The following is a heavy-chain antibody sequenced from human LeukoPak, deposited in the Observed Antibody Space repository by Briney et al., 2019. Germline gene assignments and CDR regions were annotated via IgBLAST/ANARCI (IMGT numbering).Heavy chain of an antibody. Sequence: PGGTLRLSCAASGFTFSTYGMSWVRQAPGKGLEWVSGINWNGGSTGYADSVKGRFTISRDNAKNSLYLQMNSLRAEDTALYYCARGGSGVYGDGERLVQEGYYYYMDVWGKGTTVTVSS. CDR3: ARGGSGVYGDGERLVQEGYYYYMDV. CDR2: INWNGGST. J-gene: IGHJ6*03. CDR1: GFTFSTYG. V-gene: IGHV3-20*04. D-gene: IGHD5/OR15-5a*01.